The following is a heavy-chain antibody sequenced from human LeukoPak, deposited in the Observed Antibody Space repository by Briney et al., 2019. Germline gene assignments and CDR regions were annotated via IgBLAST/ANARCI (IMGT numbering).Heavy chain of an antibody. J-gene: IGHJ5*02. V-gene: IGHV4-59*01. D-gene: IGHD2-2*01. CDR1: GGSISSYY. Sequence: SETLSLTCTVSGGSISSYYWSWIRQPPGKGLEWIGYIYYSGSTNYNPSLKSRVTISVDTSKNQSSLKLSSVTAADTAVYYCARGALGVVVPAATANWFDPWGQGTLVTVSS. CDR2: IYYSGST. CDR3: ARGALGVVVPAATANWFDP.